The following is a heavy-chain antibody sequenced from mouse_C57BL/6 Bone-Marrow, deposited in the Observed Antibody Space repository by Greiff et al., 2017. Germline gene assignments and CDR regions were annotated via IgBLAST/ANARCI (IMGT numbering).Heavy chain of an antibody. V-gene: IGHV14-3*01. D-gene: IGHD1-1*01. CDR1: GFNIKNTY. J-gene: IGHJ2*01. Sequence: EVKLQESVAELVRPGASVKLSCTASGFNIKNTYMHWVKQRPEQGLEWIGRIDPANGNTKYAPKFQGKATITADTSSNTAYLQLSSLTSEDTAIYYCARGFIYYYGSSYGDYWGQGTTLTVSS. CDR3: ARGFIYYYGSSYGDY. CDR2: IDPANGNT.